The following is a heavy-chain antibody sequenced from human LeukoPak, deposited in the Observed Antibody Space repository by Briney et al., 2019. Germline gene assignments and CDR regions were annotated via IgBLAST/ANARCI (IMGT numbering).Heavy chain of an antibody. J-gene: IGHJ4*02. Sequence: ASVKVSCKASGSIFSDYAIQWVRQAPGQGLGWMGWINAGNGKTKYSQKFQDRVTITRDTSASTAYLELSGLRFEDTAVYFCARARWTSTGPTYYLDYWGQGTLVTVSS. CDR2: INAGNGKT. V-gene: IGHV1-3*01. D-gene: IGHD4-17*01. CDR1: GSIFSDYA. CDR3: ARARWTSTGPTYYLDY.